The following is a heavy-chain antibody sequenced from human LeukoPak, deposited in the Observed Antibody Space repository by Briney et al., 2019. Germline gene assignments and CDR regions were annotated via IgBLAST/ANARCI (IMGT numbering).Heavy chain of an antibody. J-gene: IGHJ4*02. V-gene: IGHV3-23*01. CDR3: AKVSTDSRGYYQK. D-gene: IGHD3-22*01. CDR1: GFTFSSYA. CDR2: ISATGGST. Sequence: GGSLRLSCAASGFTFSSYAMGWVRQAPGKGLEWVSTISATGGSTYYADSLKGRFTASRDNSKNTLYLQMNSLRAEDTAVHYCAKVSTDSRGYYQKWGQGTLVTVSS.